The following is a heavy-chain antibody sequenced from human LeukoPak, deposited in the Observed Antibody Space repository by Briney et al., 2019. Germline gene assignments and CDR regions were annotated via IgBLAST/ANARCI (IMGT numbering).Heavy chain of an antibody. J-gene: IGHJ4*02. Sequence: PGGSLRLSCAASGFTFSSYSMNWVRQAPGKGLEWVSSISSSSSYIYYADSVKGRFTISRDNAKNSLYLQMNSLRAEDTAVYYCASGSYYDFWSGYYMDYWGQGTLVTVSS. CDR3: ASGSYYDFWSGYYMDY. CDR1: GFTFSSYS. CDR2: ISSSSSYI. D-gene: IGHD3-3*01. V-gene: IGHV3-21*01.